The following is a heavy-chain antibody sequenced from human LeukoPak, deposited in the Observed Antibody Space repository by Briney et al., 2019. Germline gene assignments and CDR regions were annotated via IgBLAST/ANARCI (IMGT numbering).Heavy chain of an antibody. CDR2: IRFDGSKT. CDR1: GFTFSSYD. V-gene: IGHV3-30*02. D-gene: IGHD3-16*01. J-gene: IGHJ4*02. CDR3: AKDRGEGWRYYFDS. Sequence: QAGRSLRLSCAASGFTFSSYDMHWVREAPGKGLEWVAFIRFDGSKTSYADSVKGRFTISRDNSKNTLYLQMNSLRAEDSAVYFCAKDRGEGWRYYFDSWGQGTLVAVSS.